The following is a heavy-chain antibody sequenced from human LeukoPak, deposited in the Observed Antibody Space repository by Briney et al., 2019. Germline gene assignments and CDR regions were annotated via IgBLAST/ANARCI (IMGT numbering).Heavy chain of an antibody. CDR2: IYHSGST. J-gene: IGHJ4*02. V-gene: IGHV4-59*01. CDR3: ARDSKDSSGYYSLFDY. CDR1: GGSISSYY. Sequence: SETLSLTCTVSGGSISSYYWSWIRQPPGKGLEWIGYIYHSGSTNYNPSLKSRVTISVDTSKNQFSLKLSSVTAADTAAYYCARDSKDSSGYYSLFDYWGQGTLVTVSS. D-gene: IGHD3-22*01.